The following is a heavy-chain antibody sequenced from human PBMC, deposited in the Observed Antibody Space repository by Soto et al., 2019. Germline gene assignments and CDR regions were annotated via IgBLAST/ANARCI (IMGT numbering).Heavy chain of an antibody. J-gene: IGHJ4*02. Sequence: LRLSCAASGFTFNKYSMNWVRQAPGKGLEWVSSITSKTGDQYYADSVKGRFIISRDNTKNSLSQQVTSLRDEDTAVYYCARDLMPNDRGLGDLAYWGQGTLVTVSS. CDR2: ITSKTGDQ. D-gene: IGHD3-22*01. CDR1: GFTFNKYS. V-gene: IGHV3-21*06. CDR3: ARDLMPNDRGLGDLAY.